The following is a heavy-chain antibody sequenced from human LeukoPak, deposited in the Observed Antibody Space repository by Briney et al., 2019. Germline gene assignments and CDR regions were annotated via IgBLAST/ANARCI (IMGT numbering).Heavy chain of an antibody. Sequence: GGSLRLSCAASGFIFNTYAMSWVRQAPGKGLEWVSGISAGGGSTYYADSVKGRFTVSTDNSKNTLYLQMNSVRAEDTALYYFAKGVLGVTHGYLDLGGRGTRVTVSS. V-gene: IGHV3-23*01. CDR1: GFIFNTYA. CDR3: AKGVLGVTHGYLDL. CDR2: ISAGGGST. D-gene: IGHD4-11*01. J-gene: IGHJ2*01.